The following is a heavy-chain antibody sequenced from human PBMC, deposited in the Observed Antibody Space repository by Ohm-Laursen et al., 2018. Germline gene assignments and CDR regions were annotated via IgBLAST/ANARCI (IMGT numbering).Heavy chain of an antibody. J-gene: IGHJ6*02. CDR1: GISFNGYA. Sequence: SLRLSCAASGISFNGYAMSWVRQAPGRGLEWVSAISGNAEYTYYADSLKGRFTISRDHSKNTLYLQMNSLRAEDTAVYYCAKEEGFPYSRLLYYYYGMDVWGQGTTVTVSS. CDR3: AKEEGFPYSRLLYYYYGMDV. D-gene: IGHD6-13*01. V-gene: IGHV3-23*01. CDR2: ISGNAEYT.